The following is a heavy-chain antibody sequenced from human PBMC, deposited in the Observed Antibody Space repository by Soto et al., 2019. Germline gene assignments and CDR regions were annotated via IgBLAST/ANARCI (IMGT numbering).Heavy chain of an antibody. J-gene: IGHJ3*02. CDR2: IKQDGSAK. D-gene: IGHD3-16*02. CDR3: ARDGRKDHIWGSYRYSRAFDI. CDR1: GFTFSSYW. Sequence: GGSLRLSCAASGFTFSSYWMSWVRQAPGKGLEWVANIKQDGSAKYYVDSVKGRFTISRDNAKNSLYLQMNSLRAEDTAVYYCARDGRKDHIWGSYRYSRAFDIWGQGTMVTVSS. V-gene: IGHV3-7*01.